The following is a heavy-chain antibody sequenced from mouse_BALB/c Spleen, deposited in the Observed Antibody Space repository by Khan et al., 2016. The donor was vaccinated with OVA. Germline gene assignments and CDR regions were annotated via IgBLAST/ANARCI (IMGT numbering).Heavy chain of an antibody. CDR1: GYTFTSYG. V-gene: IGHV9-3-1*01. D-gene: IGHD2-12*01. Sequence: LVESGPELKKPGETVKLSCKASGYTFTSYGMNWVKQAPGKGLKWMGWINTYTGEPTYADDFKGRFAFSLETSASTAYLQINNLKNEDTAAYFCARKNYNYVRYFDVWSAGTTVTVSS. CDR3: ARKNYNYVRYFDV. CDR2: INTYTGEP. J-gene: IGHJ1*01.